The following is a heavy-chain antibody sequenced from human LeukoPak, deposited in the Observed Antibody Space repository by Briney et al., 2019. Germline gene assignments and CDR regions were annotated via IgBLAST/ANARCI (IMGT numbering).Heavy chain of an antibody. CDR2: ISGSGDST. J-gene: IGHJ4*02. Sequence: PGGSLRLSCAASGFTFSYYAMRWVRQAPGKGREWGSAISGSGDSTYYADSVKGSFTISRDSSKNTLYLQMNNLRAEDTAVYYCARKIEGGVTGSDYWGQGTLVTVSS. V-gene: IGHV3-23*01. CDR1: GFTFSYYA. CDR3: ARKIEGGVTGSDY. D-gene: IGHD1-26*01.